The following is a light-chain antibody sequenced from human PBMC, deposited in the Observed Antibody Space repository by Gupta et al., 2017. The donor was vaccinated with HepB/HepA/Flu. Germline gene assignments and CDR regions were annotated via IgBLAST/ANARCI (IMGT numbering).Light chain of an antibody. V-gene: IGLV2-8*01. CDR3: SSYAGSNNVV. CDR1: SSDVGAYKY. CDR2: EVS. Sequence: HSALTPPPSASGSPAQSVPIPCTGTSSDVGAYKYVSWYQQPPGKAPKLIIYEVSKWPSGVPDRFSGSKSGNTASLTVSGLQAEDEADYYCSSYAGSNNVVFGGGTKLTVL. J-gene: IGLJ2*01.